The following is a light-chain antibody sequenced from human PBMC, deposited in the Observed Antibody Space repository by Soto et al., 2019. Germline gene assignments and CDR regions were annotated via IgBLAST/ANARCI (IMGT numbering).Light chain of an antibody. CDR3: CSYAGSYSWV. CDR2: DVT. V-gene: IGLV2-11*01. J-gene: IGLJ3*02. Sequence: SALTQPRSVSGSPGQSVTISCTGTSSNVGGYSYVSWYQQHPGIAPQLIIYDVTKRPSGVPDRFSGSKSGNTAALTISGLQAEDEADYYCCSYAGSYSWVFGGGTKVTVL. CDR1: SSNVGGYSY.